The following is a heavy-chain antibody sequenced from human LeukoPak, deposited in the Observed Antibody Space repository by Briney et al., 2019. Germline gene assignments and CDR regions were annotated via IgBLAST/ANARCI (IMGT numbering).Heavy chain of an antibody. V-gene: IGHV4-39*07. Sequence: SETLSLTCIVPGGSISSSPYYWGWIRQSPGKGLEWIGGVYYSGSTYYNPSLKSRVIISVDTSKNQFSLKLSSVTAADTAVYYCARDGGSFDYWGQGILVTVSS. CDR1: GGSISSSPYY. CDR2: VYYSGST. J-gene: IGHJ4*02. D-gene: IGHD3-10*01. CDR3: ARDGGSFDY.